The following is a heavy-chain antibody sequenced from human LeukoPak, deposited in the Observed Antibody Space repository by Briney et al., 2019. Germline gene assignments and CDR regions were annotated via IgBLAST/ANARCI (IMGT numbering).Heavy chain of an antibody. J-gene: IGHJ4*02. CDR2: ISSSSSYI. V-gene: IGHV3-21*01. D-gene: IGHD4-17*01. Sequence: GGSLRLSCAASGFSFSSYSMKWVRQAPGKGLEWVSSISSSSSYIDYADSVKGRFTISRDNAKNSLYLQMNSLRAEDTAVYYCARDKDSWDYGDFYDNWGQGTLVTVSS. CDR3: ARDKDSWDYGDFYDN. CDR1: GFSFSSYS.